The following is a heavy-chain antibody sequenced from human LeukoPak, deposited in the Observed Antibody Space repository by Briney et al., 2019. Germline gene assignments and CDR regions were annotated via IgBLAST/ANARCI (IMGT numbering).Heavy chain of an antibody. V-gene: IGHV3-23*01. J-gene: IGHJ4*02. Sequence: GGSLRLSCAASGFTFSSYGMSWVRQAPGKGLEWVSAISGSGGSTYYADSVKGRFTISRDNSKNTLYLQMNSLRAEDTAVYYCAKPTFYCDSSGYYYFDYWGQGTLVTVSS. CDR3: AKPTFYCDSSGYYYFDY. D-gene: IGHD3-22*01. CDR2: ISGSGGST. CDR1: GFTFSSYG.